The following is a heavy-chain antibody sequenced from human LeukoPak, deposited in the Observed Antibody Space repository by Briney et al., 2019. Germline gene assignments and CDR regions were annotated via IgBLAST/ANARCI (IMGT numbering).Heavy chain of an antibody. CDR2: MHSGGST. J-gene: IGHJ4*02. Sequence: SGGSLRLSCAASGFTVSNSYMNWVRQTPGKGLEWVSVMHSGGSTYYSDSVKGRFTISRDNAKNTLYLQMNSLRAEDTAVYYCARDRPYSTSWYSFDSWGQGTLVTVSS. CDR3: ARDRPYSTSWYSFDS. D-gene: IGHD6-13*01. V-gene: IGHV3-53*01. CDR1: GFTVSNSY.